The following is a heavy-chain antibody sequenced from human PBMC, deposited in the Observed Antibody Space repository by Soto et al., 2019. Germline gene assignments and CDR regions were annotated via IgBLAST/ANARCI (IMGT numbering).Heavy chain of an antibody. J-gene: IGHJ4*02. CDR1: GFSLSTTRVG. CDR2: LYWDDDK. Sequence: QITLKESGPTLVKPTQTLTLTCTFSGFSLSTTRVGVGWIRQPPGEALEWLALLYWDDDKLYSPSLKRRLTIPKDTSKNPVVLTPTNKDPVDPATYYRAHPKTPGLPYYFDYRGQGTLVTVSS. V-gene: IGHV2-5*02. CDR3: AHPKTPGLPYYFDY.